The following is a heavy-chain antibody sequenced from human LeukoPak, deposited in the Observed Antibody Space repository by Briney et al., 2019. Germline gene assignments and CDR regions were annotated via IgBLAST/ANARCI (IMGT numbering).Heavy chain of an antibody. CDR1: GGSISSSSYY. CDR2: NYYSGSA. D-gene: IGHD3-10*01. V-gene: IGHV4-39*01. CDR3: ARHWGPGLVGFDI. Sequence: SETLSLTCTVAGGSISSSSYYWGWLRQPPGKGLEWIGCNYYSGSAYYNPSLKSRVTISVDTSKNQFSLKLSSVTAADTAVYYCARHWGPGLVGFDIWGQGTMVTVSS. J-gene: IGHJ3*02.